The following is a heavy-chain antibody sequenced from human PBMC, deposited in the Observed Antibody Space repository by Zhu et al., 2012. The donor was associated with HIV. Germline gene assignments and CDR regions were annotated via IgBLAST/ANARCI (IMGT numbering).Heavy chain of an antibody. V-gene: IGHV4-38-2*01. Sequence: QVQLQESGPGLVKPSETLSLTCAVSGYFISSGYYWGWIRQPPGKGLEWIETIHQSGSTYYNSSLKSRVTISVDTSENQSSLNLSSVTAADTAMYYCARLRDYESSGSYYFDYWGQGTLVTVSS. CDR2: IHQSGST. CDR1: GYFISSGYY. D-gene: IGHD3-22*01. CDR3: ARLRDYESSGSYYFDY. J-gene: IGHJ4*02.